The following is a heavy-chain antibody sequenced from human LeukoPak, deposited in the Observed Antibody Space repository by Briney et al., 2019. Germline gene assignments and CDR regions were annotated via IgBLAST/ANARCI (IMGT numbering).Heavy chain of an antibody. Sequence: ASETLSLTCAVYGGSFSGYYWSWIRQPPGKGLEWIGEINHSGSTNYNPSLKSRVTISVDTSKNQFSLKLSSVTAADKAVYYCARSCRILDIVATIRARLGGNGFDIWGQGTMVTVSS. J-gene: IGHJ3*02. CDR2: INHSGST. CDR3: ARSCRILDIVATIRARLGGNGFDI. D-gene: IGHD5-12*01. CDR1: GGSFSGYY. V-gene: IGHV4-34*01.